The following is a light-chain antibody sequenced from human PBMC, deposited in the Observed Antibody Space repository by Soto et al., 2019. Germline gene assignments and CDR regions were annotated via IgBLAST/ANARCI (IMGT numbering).Light chain of an antibody. CDR2: DVS. J-gene: IGLJ1*01. CDR1: SNDVGGYNY. CDR3: CAYSTSGTHV. V-gene: IGLV2-14*01. Sequence: QSVLTQPASVSGSPGQSITISCTGTSNDVGGYNYVSWYQQYPDKAPTLIIYDVSNRPSGVSTRFSGSKSGNRASLTISGLQTEDEADSYCCAYSTSGTHVFGTGTKVTVL.